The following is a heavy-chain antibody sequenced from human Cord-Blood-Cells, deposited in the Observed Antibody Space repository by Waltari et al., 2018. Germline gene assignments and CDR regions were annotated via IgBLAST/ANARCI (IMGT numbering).Heavy chain of an antibody. V-gene: IGHV3-15*01. D-gene: IGHD6-13*01. CDR3: TTEDSSSWYWFDP. CDR2: IKSKTDGGTT. J-gene: IGHJ5*02. CDR1: GFTFSYAW. Sequence: EVQLVEAGGSVVKTGGSRSLSCAAFGFTFSYAWMTRVRQAPGKGLEWVGHIKSKTDGGTTDYAAPVKGRFTISRDDSKNTLYLQMNSLKTEDTAVYYCTTEDSSSWYWFDPWGQGTLVTVSS.